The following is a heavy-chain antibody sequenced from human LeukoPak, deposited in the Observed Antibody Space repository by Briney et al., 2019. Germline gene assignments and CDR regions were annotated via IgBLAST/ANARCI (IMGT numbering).Heavy chain of an antibody. CDR2: IYYSGST. CDR3: ARFPSGSYGSGAFDI. CDR1: GGSISSSNW. Sequence: PSETLSLTCAVSGGSISSSNWWSWVRQPPGKGLEWIGYIYYSGSTNYNPSLKSRVTISVDTSKNQFSLKLSSVTAADTAVYYCARFPSGSYGSGAFDIWGQGTMVTVSS. D-gene: IGHD1-26*01. V-gene: IGHV4-4*02. J-gene: IGHJ3*02.